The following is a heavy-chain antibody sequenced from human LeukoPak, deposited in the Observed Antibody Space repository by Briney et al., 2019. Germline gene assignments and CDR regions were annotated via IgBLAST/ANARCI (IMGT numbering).Heavy chain of an antibody. CDR1: GFTFSSYA. CDR2: ISNSGGST. J-gene: IGHJ4*02. D-gene: IGHD3-10*01. CDR3: AKGVRFGESNFDY. Sequence: GGSLRLSCAASGFTFSSYAMSWVRQAPGKGLEWVSVISNSGGSTYYADSVKGRFTISRDSSKNTLYLQMNSLRAEDTAVYYCAKGVRFGESNFDYWGQGTLVTVSS. V-gene: IGHV3-23*01.